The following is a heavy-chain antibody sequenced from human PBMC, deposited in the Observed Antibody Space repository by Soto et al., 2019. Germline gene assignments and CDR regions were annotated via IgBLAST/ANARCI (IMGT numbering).Heavy chain of an antibody. CDR1: GFTFSSYA. J-gene: IGHJ5*02. Sequence: QVQLVESGGGVVQPGRSLRLSCAASGFTFSSYAMHWVRQAPGKGLEWVAVISYDGSNKYYADSVKGRFTISRDNSKNPLYLQMNSLRAEDTAVYYCARARAAPSGDWFGPWGQGTLVTVSS. CDR3: ARARAAPSGDWFGP. V-gene: IGHV3-30-3*01. D-gene: IGHD6-6*01. CDR2: ISYDGSNK.